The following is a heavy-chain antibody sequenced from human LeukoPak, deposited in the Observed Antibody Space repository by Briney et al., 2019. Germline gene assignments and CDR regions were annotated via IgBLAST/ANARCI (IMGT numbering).Heavy chain of an antibody. CDR3: ARRLFYNNNSPFDY. V-gene: IGHV1-46*01. CDR2: INPSTYST. Sequence: GASVKVSCKASGYTFTSYYMHWVRQAPGQGLGWMGVINPSTYSTTNQQKFQGRVTMTRDTSTSRVYMKLRRLRSQDRAVYYCARRLFYNNNSPFDYWGQGTLVTVSS. CDR1: GYTFTSYY. D-gene: IGHD5-24*01. J-gene: IGHJ4*02.